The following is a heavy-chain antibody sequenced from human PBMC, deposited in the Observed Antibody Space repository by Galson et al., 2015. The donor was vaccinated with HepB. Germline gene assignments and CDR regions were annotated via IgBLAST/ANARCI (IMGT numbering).Heavy chain of an antibody. Sequence: SVKVSCKASGGTFSSYAISWVRRAPGQGLEWMGGIIPIFGIANYAQKFQGRVTITADKSTSTAYMELSSLRSEDTAVYYCARAHDILTGYHAVWFDPWGQGTLVTVSS. D-gene: IGHD3-9*01. CDR2: IIPIFGIA. J-gene: IGHJ5*02. V-gene: IGHV1-69*10. CDR3: ARAHDILTGYHAVWFDP. CDR1: GGTFSSYA.